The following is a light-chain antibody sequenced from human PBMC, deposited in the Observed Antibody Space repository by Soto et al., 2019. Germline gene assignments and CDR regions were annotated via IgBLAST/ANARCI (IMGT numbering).Light chain of an antibody. Sequence: DIQMTQSPSSLSAFVGDRVTITCRAGQGISNYLAWYQQKPGRVPTLLIYAASTLRSGVPSRFSGSGSGTDFTLTISSLQPLDVASYYCQEYNTAPSILGPGIKVDIK. CDR2: AAS. CDR3: QEYNTAPSI. V-gene: IGKV1-27*01. CDR1: QGISNY. J-gene: IGKJ3*01.